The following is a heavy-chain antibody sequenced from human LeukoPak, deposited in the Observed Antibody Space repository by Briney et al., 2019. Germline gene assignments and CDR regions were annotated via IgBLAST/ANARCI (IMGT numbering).Heavy chain of an antibody. Sequence: SETLSLTCTVSGGSISSSSYYWGWIRQPPGKGLEWIGSIYYSGSTYYNPSLKSRVTISVDTSKNQFSLKLSSVTAADTAVYYCARARFYYGSGSYRIFDYWGQGTLVTVSS. CDR2: IYYSGST. D-gene: IGHD3-10*01. J-gene: IGHJ4*02. CDR3: ARARFYYGSGSYRIFDY. CDR1: GGSISSSSYY. V-gene: IGHV4-39*07.